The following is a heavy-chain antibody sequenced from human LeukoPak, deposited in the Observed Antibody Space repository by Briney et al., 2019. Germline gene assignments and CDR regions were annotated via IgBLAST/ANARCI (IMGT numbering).Heavy chain of an antibody. CDR1: GGSFSGYY. CDR3: ARDVASSGYYYGVNGDAFDI. V-gene: IGHV4-34*01. J-gene: IGHJ3*02. D-gene: IGHD3-22*01. CDR2: INHSGST. Sequence: PSETLSLTCAVYGGSFSGYYWSWIRQPPGKGLEWIGEINHSGSTNYNPSLKSRVIISVDTSKNQFSLKLSSVTAADTAVYYCARDVASSGYYYGVNGDAFDIWGQGTMVTVSS.